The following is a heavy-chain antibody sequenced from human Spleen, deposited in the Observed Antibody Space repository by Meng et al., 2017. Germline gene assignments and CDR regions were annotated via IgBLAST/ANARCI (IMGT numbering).Heavy chain of an antibody. CDR3: ARKAGNCISTTCYSLDY. V-gene: IGHV1-2*06. CDR1: GFTFSTYW. D-gene: IGHD2-2*01. Sequence: GGSLRLSCAASGFTFSTYWMTWVRQAPGQGLEWVGRINPNSGGANFAQRFQGRVTMTRDTSTNTAYMILTRLTSDDTAVYYCARKAGNCISTTCYSLDYWGQGTLVTVSS. CDR2: INPNSGGA. J-gene: IGHJ4*02.